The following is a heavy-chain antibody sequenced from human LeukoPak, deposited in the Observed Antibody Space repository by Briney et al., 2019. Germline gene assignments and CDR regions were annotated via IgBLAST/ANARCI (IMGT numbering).Heavy chain of an antibody. V-gene: IGHV3-30*18. CDR1: GFTFSSYG. Sequence: GRSLRLSCAASGFTFSSYGMHWVRQAPGKGLEWVAVISYDGSNKYYADSVKGRFTISRDNSKNTLYLQMNSLRAEDTALYYCAKPERTGSYSYYFDYWGRGTLVTVSS. CDR3: AKPERTGSYSYYFDY. J-gene: IGHJ4*02. D-gene: IGHD1-26*01. CDR2: ISYDGSNK.